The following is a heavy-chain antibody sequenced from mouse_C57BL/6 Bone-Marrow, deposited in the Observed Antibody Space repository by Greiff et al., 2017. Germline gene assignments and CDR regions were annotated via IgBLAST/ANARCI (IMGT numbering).Heavy chain of an antibody. J-gene: IGHJ3*01. CDR2: IYPRSGNT. Sequence: QVQLKESGAELARPGASVKLSCKASGYTFTSYGISWVKQRTGQGLEWIGEIYPRSGNTYYNEKFKGKATLTADKASSTAYMELRSLTSEDSVVYFCARFRSSWFAYWGQGTLVTVSA. CDR1: GYTFTSYG. D-gene: IGHD3-2*02. V-gene: IGHV1-81*01. CDR3: ARFRSSWFAY.